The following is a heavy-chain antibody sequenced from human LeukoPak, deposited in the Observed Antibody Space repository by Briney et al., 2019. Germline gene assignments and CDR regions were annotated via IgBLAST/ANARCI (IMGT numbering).Heavy chain of an antibody. CDR2: ISYDIYSK. CDR1: GFTFTSPS. Sequence: GGSLRLSCAASGFTFTSPSMHWVRQAPGKGLEWVAVISYDIYSKYYADSVRGRFTISRDNSENALYLQMNSLRGEDTAVYYCARDAWSVRSYFDYWGQGTLVTVSS. CDR3: ARDAWSVRSYFDY. V-gene: IGHV3-30*04. J-gene: IGHJ4*02. D-gene: IGHD2-8*01.